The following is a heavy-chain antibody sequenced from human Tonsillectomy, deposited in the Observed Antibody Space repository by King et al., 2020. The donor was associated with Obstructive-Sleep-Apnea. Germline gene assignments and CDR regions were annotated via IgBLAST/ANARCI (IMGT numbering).Heavy chain of an antibody. CDR2: IYYSGST. V-gene: IGHV4-59*08. D-gene: IGHD6-25*01. CDR3: ARPAATPSNDAFDI. Sequence: VQLQESGPGLVKPSETLSLTCTVSGGSISRYYWSWIRQPPGKGLEWIGYIYYSGSTNYNPSLKSRVTISVDTSKNQFSLKLSSVTAADTAVYYCARPAATPSNDAFDIWGQGTMVTVSS. J-gene: IGHJ3*02. CDR1: GGSISRYY.